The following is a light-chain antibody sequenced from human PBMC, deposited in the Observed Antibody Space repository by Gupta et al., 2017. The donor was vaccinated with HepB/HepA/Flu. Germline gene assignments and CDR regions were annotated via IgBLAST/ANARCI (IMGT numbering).Light chain of an antibody. J-gene: IGKJ2*01. CDR2: KAS. V-gene: IGKV1-5*03. CDR1: QSISDS. CDR3: QQYNSYSQKYT. Sequence: DIQMTQSPSTLSASVGDTVTITCRTSQSISDSLAWYQQRPGKAPKLLIYKASTLESGVPSRFSGSGSGTEFTLTISSLHPDDFATYYCQQYNSYSQKYTFGQGTKLEIK.